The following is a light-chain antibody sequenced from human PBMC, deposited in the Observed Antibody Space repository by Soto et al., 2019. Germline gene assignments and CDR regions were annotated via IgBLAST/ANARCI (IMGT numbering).Light chain of an antibody. CDR3: GADHGSGRNFVV. J-gene: IGLJ2*01. CDR1: SGYSNYK. CDR2: VGTGGIVG. V-gene: IGLV9-49*01. Sequence: QSVLTQPPSASASRGASVTLTCTLSSGYSNYKVDWYQQRPGKGPRFVMRVGTGGIVGSKGDGIPDRFSVLGSGLNRYLTIKNIQEEDESDYHCGADHGSGRNFVVFGGGTKVTVL.